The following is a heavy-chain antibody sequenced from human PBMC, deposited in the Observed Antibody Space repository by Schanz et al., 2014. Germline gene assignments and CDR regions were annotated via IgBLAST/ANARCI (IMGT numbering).Heavy chain of an antibody. CDR1: GGSMTTYY. V-gene: IGHV4-4*07. CDR2: IHSSGST. J-gene: IGHJ4*02. Sequence: QVQLQESGPGLMKPSETLSLTCIVSGGSMTTYYWSWIRQPAGKGLEWIGRIHSSGSTDYNPSLKSRVTISVDTSKNHFSLKLSSVTAADTAVYYCARDLEGFDYWGQGTLVTVSS. D-gene: IGHD1-1*01. CDR3: ARDLEGFDY.